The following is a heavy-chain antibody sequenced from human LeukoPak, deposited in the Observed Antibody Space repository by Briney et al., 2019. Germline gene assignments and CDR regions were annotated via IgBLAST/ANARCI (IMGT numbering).Heavy chain of an antibody. CDR1: GFTFSSYA. J-gene: IGHJ4*02. D-gene: IGHD6-6*01. Sequence: PGGSLRLSCAASGFTFSSYAMSWVRQAPGKGLEWVANIKQDGSEKYYVDSVKGRFTISRDNAKNSLYLQMNSLRAEDTAVYHCIAARQGAGNYFDYWGQGTLVTVSS. V-gene: IGHV3-7*01. CDR3: IAARQGAGNYFDY. CDR2: IKQDGSEK.